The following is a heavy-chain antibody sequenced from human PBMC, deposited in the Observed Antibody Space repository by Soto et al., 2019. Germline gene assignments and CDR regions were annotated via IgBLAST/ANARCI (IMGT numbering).Heavy chain of an antibody. V-gene: IGHV1-8*01. CDR3: ERTLYGDNIDY. D-gene: IGHD4-17*01. J-gene: IGHJ4*02. CDR1: GYTFTSYD. Sequence: QVQLVQSGAEVKKPGASVKVSCKASGYTFTSYDINWVRQAPGQGLEWMGWMNHNSGNTGYAQKFQGRVTMTMNTSISKSYSELCSLTSKDSAVYYGERTLYGDNIDYWGQGTLVTVSS. CDR2: MNHNSGNT.